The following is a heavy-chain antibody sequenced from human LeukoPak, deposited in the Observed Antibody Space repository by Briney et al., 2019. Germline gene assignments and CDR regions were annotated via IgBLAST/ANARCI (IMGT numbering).Heavy chain of an antibody. D-gene: IGHD3-22*01. V-gene: IGHV4-34*01. CDR3: ARSLRSSGLYYYYYMDV. CDR2: INHSGST. J-gene: IGHJ6*03. CDR1: GGSFSGYY. Sequence: SETLSLTCAVYGGSFSGYYWSWIRQPPGKGLEWIEEINHSGSTNYNPSLKSRVTISVDTSKNQFSLKLSSVTAADTAAYYCARSLRSSGLYYYYYMDVWGKGTTVTISS.